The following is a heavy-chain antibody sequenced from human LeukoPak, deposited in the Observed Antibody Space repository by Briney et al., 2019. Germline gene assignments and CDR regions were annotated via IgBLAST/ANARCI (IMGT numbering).Heavy chain of an antibody. CDR2: IIPIFGTA. D-gene: IGHD2-15*01. V-gene: IGHV1-69*06. Sequence: ASVKVSCKASGGTFSSYAISWVRQAPGRGLEWMGGIIPIFGTANYAQKFQGRVTITADKSTSTAYMELSSLRSEDTAVYYCARGCSGGSCPFDYWGQGTLVTVSS. CDR1: GGTFSSYA. J-gene: IGHJ4*02. CDR3: ARGCSGGSCPFDY.